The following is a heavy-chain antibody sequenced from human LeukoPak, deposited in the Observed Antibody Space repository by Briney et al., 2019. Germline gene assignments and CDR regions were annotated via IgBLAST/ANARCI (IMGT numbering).Heavy chain of an antibody. CDR1: GFTFSSYA. D-gene: IGHD2-8*01. CDR3: AKDRSCTNDICHGDFDY. J-gene: IGHJ4*02. Sequence: GGSLRLSCAASGFTFSSYAVSWIRQAPGKGLEWVSCISGSGGSIYSADSVKGRFSISRDNSKYTLYLQMNSLRAEDTALYYCAKDRSCTNDICHGDFDYWGQGTLVTVSS. V-gene: IGHV3-23*01. CDR2: ISGSGGSI.